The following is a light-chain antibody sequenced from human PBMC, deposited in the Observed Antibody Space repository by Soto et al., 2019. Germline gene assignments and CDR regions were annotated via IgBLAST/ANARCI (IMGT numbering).Light chain of an antibody. V-gene: IGKV3-20*01. CDR1: QSVSSSY. Sequence: EIVLTQSPGTLSLSPGERATLSCRASQSVSSSYLAWYQQKRGQAPRLLIYGASSRAPGIPDRFGGSGSGTDFTLTISSLEPEDFAVYYCQQYGSSRWTFGQGTKVEIK. CDR3: QQYGSSRWT. CDR2: GAS. J-gene: IGKJ1*01.